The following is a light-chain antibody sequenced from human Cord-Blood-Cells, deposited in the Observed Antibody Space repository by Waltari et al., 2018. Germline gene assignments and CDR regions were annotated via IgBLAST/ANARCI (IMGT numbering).Light chain of an antibody. V-gene: IGKV2-28*01. Sequence: DIVMTQSPLSLPVTPGEPASISCRSSQSLLHSNGYNSLDWYLQKPGQSPQLLIYLGSNRASGVPDRFSGSVSGTDFTLKISRVEAEDVGVYYCMQALQTPRLTFGGGTKVEIK. CDR3: MQALQTPRLT. CDR2: LGS. J-gene: IGKJ4*01. CDR1: QSLLHSNGYNS.